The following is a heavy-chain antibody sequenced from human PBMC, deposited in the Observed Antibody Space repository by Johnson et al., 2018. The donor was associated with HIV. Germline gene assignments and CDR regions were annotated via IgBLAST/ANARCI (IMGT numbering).Heavy chain of an antibody. D-gene: IGHD7-27*01. CDR1: GFIFGNYG. CDR2: IRYDGSNK. J-gene: IGHJ3*02. Sequence: QVQLVESGGGVVQPGRSLRLSCAASGFIFGNYGIYWVRQAPGKGLEWVAFIRYDGSNKYYADSVKGRFTISRDNSKNTLYLQMNSLRAEDTAVYYCARAIGNWDAFDSWGQGTMVTVSS. V-gene: IGHV3-30*02. CDR3: ARAIGNWDAFDS.